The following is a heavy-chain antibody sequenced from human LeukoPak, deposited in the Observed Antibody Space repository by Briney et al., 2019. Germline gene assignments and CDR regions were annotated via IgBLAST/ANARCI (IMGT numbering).Heavy chain of an antibody. V-gene: IGHV4-34*01. CDR3: ARVTVTTYYYYYGMDV. Sequence: PSETLSLTCTVSGGSISSYYWSWIRQPPGKGLEWIGEINHSGSTNYNPSLKSRVTISVDTSKNQFSLKLSSVTAADTAVYYCARVTVTTYYYYYGMDVWGQGTTVTVSS. CDR2: INHSGST. CDR1: GGSISSYY. J-gene: IGHJ6*02. D-gene: IGHD4-17*01.